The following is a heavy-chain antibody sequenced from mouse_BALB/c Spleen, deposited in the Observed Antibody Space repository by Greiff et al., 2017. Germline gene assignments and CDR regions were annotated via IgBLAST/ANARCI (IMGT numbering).Heavy chain of an antibody. D-gene: IGHD2-3*01. J-gene: IGHJ3*01. CDR3: ARSYDGYSAWFAY. Sequence: EVHLVESGGGLVKPGGSLKLSCAASGFTFSDYYMYWVRQTPEKRLEWVATISDGGSYTYYPDSVKGRFTISRDNAKNNLYLQMSSLKSEDTAMYYCARSYDGYSAWFAYWGQGTLVTVSA. V-gene: IGHV5-4*02. CDR1: GFTFSDYY. CDR2: ISDGGSYT.